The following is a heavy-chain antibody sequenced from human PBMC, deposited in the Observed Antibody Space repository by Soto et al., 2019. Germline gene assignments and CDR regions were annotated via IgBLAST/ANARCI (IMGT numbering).Heavy chain of an antibody. CDR2: IYPGDSDT. Sequence: GEALKISWKGFEYSFPANWIGWVRQLPGKGLEWMGVIYPGDSDTRYRPSFQGQVTISADKSISTAYLQWSSLKASDTAMYYCARHRKMTTHDSYGLHXWGQGTTVTVS. CDR3: ARHRKMTTHDSYGLHX. V-gene: IGHV5-51*01. CDR1: EYSFPANW. D-gene: IGHD1-1*01. J-gene: IGHJ6*02.